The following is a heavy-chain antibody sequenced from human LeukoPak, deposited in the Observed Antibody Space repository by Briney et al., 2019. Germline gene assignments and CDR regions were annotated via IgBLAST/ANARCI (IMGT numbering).Heavy chain of an antibody. J-gene: IGHJ4*02. CDR1: GFTFSSYA. D-gene: IGHD6-19*01. V-gene: IGHV3-23*01. CDR3: AHLARGVEVAGDYLT. CDR2: VSGSGSSNI. Sequence: GGSPRLSCAASGFTFSSYAMRWVRQAPGKGLEWVSSVSGSGSSNIYYADSVKGRSTISRNNAKKSLYLQMNSLRAEDTAVYYCAHLARGVEVAGDYLTWGQGTLVTVSS.